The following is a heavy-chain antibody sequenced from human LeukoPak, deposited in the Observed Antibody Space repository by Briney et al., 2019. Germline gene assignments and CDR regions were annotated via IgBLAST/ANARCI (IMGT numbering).Heavy chain of an antibody. Sequence: ASVKVSCKASVYTFTRYGITWVRQAPGQGLEWMGWISAYNGDTKYAQKLQGRVTMTTDTSTRTAYMELRGLRSDDTAVYYCARDPSNSSGWYIYFDYWGQGTLVAVSS. CDR2: ISAYNGDT. V-gene: IGHV1-18*01. CDR1: VYTFTRYG. D-gene: IGHD6-19*01. CDR3: ARDPSNSSGWYIYFDY. J-gene: IGHJ4*02.